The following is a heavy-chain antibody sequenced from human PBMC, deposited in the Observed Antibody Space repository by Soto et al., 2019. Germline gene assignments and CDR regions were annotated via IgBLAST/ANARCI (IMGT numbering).Heavy chain of an antibody. CDR2: ISSSGSTI. J-gene: IGHJ4*02. V-gene: IGHV3-48*03. Sequence: SGFTFSSYEMNWVRQAPGKGLEWVSYISSSGSTIYYADSVKGRFTISRDNAENSLYLQMNSLRAEDTAVYYCARDGWSGWYLDYFDYWGQGTLVTVSS. CDR3: ARDGWSGWYLDYFDY. CDR1: GFTFSSYE. D-gene: IGHD6-19*01.